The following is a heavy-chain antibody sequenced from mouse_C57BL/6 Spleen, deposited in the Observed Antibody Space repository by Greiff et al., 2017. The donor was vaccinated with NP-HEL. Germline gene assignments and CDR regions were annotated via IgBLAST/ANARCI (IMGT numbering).Heavy chain of an antibody. CDR1: GFTFSDYY. CDR3: ARDPSLGYFDV. D-gene: IGHD6-2*01. Sequence: EVKLVESEGGLVQPGSSMKLSCTASGFTFSDYYMAWVRQVPEKGLEWVANINYDGSSTYYLDSLKSRFIISRDNAKNILYLQMSSLKSEDTATYYCARDPSLGYFDVWGTGTTVTVSS. V-gene: IGHV5-16*01. J-gene: IGHJ1*03. CDR2: INYDGSST.